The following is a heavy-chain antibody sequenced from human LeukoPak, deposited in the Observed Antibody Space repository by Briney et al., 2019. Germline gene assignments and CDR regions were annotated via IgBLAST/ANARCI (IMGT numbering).Heavy chain of an antibody. CDR2: TSGSGGST. CDR3: AKDLGFSTVTTFRI. D-gene: IGHD4-17*01. V-gene: IGHV3-23*01. J-gene: IGHJ3*02. CDR1: GFTFSSYA. Sequence: GGSLRLSCAASGFTFSSYAMSWVRQAPGKGLEWVSATSGSGGSTYYADSVKGRFTISRDNSKNTLYLQMNSLRAEDTTVYYCAKDLGFSTVTTFRIWGQGTMVTVSS.